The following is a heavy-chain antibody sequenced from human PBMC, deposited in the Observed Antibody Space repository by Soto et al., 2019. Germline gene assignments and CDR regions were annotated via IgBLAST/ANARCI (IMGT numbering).Heavy chain of an antibody. V-gene: IGHV3-7*01. D-gene: IGHD6-13*01. CDR3: ARGSSLNY. CDR1: GFTLSSYW. J-gene: IGHJ4*02. CDR2: IKQDGSEQ. Sequence: EVQLVESGGGLVQPGGSLRLSCVGSGFTLSSYWMSWARQAPGKGLEWLANIKQDGSEQHYVDSVKGRFSISRDNAQNSLFLHMSSLRDGDTAVYYCARGSSLNYWGQGTLVTVSS.